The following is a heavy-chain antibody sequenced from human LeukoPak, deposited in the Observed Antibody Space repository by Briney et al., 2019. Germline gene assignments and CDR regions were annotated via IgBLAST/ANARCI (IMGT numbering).Heavy chain of an antibody. Sequence: SETLSLTCAVSGGSIKSNNWWSRVRQPPGKGLEWIGEVYHSGSTHYNPSLESRVTVSVDKSKNRFSLDLSSVTAADTAVYYCARFCNGPGWLSGYYCAIDVWGQGTTVTVSS. CDR1: GGSIKSNNW. CDR2: VYHSGST. J-gene: IGHJ6*02. V-gene: IGHV4-4*02. CDR3: ARFCNGPGWLSGYYCAIDV. D-gene: IGHD3-3*01.